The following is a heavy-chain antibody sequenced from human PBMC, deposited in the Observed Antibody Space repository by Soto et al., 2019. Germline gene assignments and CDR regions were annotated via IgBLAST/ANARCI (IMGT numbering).Heavy chain of an antibody. CDR1: GYTFTSYD. J-gene: IGHJ4*02. CDR2: MNPNSGNT. Sequence: QVQLVQSGAEVKKPGASVKVSCKASGYTFTSYDINWVRQATGQGLEWMGWMNPNSGNTGYAQKFQGRVTMTRNTWRCTAYMALSSLRSADTAVYYCARTLYGDNVDYWGQGTLVSFSS. D-gene: IGHD4-17*01. V-gene: IGHV1-8*01. CDR3: ARTLYGDNVDY.